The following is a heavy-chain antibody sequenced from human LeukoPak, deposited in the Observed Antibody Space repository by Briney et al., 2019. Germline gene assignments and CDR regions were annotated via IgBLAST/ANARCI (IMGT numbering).Heavy chain of an antibody. Sequence: ASVKVSCKASGYTFTGYYIHWVGQAPGQGLEWMGGINPDNGGTNYAQKFQGRVTMTRDTSISTAYMELSRLRSDDTAVYYCARDLSGWYGDFDYWGQGTLVTVSS. CDR2: INPDNGGT. D-gene: IGHD6-19*01. J-gene: IGHJ4*02. CDR3: ARDLSGWYGDFDY. CDR1: GYTFTGYY. V-gene: IGHV1-2*02.